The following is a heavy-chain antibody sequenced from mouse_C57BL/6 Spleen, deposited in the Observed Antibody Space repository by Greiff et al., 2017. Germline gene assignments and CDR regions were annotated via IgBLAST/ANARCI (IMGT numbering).Heavy chain of an antibody. Sequence: VQLQQSGAELVRPGASVKLSCKASGYTFTDYYINWVKQRPGQGLEWIARIYPGSGNTYYNEKFKGKATLTAEKSSSTAYMQLSSLTSEDSAVYCYAKRDGSSPFAYWGQGTLVTVSA. D-gene: IGHD1-1*01. J-gene: IGHJ3*01. V-gene: IGHV1-76*01. CDR1: GYTFTDYY. CDR2: IYPGSGNT. CDR3: AKRDGSSPFAY.